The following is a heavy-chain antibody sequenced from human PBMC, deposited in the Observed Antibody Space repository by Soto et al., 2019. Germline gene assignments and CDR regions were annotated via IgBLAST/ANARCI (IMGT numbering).Heavy chain of an antibody. J-gene: IGHJ4*02. D-gene: IGHD3-22*01. V-gene: IGHV4-39*01. CDR2: IYYSGST. Sequence: SETLSLTCTVSGGSISSSSYYWGWIRQPPGKGLEWIGSIYYSGSTYYNPSLKSRVTISVDTSKNQFSLKLSSVTAADTAVYYCARRAYDSSGYYSLLFDYWGQGTLVTVSS. CDR3: ARRAYDSSGYYSLLFDY. CDR1: GGSISSSSYY.